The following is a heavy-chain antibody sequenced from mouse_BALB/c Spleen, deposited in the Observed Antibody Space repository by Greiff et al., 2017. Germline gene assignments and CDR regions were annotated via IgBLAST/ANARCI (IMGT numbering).Heavy chain of an antibody. CDR1: GYTFTSYW. CDR3: ASEVRREWFAY. V-gene: IGHV1-7*01. J-gene: IGHJ3*01. CDR2: INPSTGYT. Sequence: VQLQESGAELAKPGASVKMSCKASGYTFTSYWMHWVKQRPGQGLEWIGYINPSTGYTEYNQKFKDKATLTADKSSSTAYMQLSSLTSEDSAVYYCASEVRREWFAYWGQGTLVTVSA. D-gene: IGHD2-14*01.